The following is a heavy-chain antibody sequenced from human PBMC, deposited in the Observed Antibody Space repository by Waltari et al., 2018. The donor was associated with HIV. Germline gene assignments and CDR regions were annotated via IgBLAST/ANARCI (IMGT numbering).Heavy chain of an antibody. D-gene: IGHD2-8*01. CDR1: GFTFDDYA. Sequence: EVQLVESGGGLVQPGRSLRLSCAASGFTFDDYAMHWVRQAPGKGLEWVSGVNWNSDSIGYADSVKGRFTISRDNAKNSLYLQMNSLRLEDTAFHYCAKDGRDGVYVEHWGQGTLVTVSS. CDR3: AKDGRDGVYVEH. V-gene: IGHV3-9*01. J-gene: IGHJ1*01. CDR2: VNWNSDSI.